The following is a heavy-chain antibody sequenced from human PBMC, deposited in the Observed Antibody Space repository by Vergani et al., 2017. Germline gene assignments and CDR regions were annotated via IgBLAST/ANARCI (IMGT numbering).Heavy chain of an antibody. J-gene: IGHJ4*02. CDR1: GGPISSYY. CDR2: NYYSGST. Sequence: QVQLQESGPGLVKPSETLSLTCTVSGGPISSYYWSWIRQPPGKGLEWIGYNYYSGSTNYNPPLKSRVTISVDTSKNQFSLKLSSVTAADTAVYYCAREGGYYFDYWGQGTLVTVSS. CDR3: AREGGYYFDY. D-gene: IGHD3-16*01. V-gene: IGHV4-59*01.